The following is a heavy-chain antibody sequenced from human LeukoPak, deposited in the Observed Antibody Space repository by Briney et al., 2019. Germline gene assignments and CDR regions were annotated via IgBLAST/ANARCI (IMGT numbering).Heavy chain of an antibody. CDR1: GFTFSSYA. CDR3: ARLASIDY. CDR2: ISYDGSNK. V-gene: IGHV3-30-3*01. Sequence: PGGSLRLSCAASGFTFSSYAMHWVRQAPGKGLEWVAVISYDGSNKYYADSVKGRFTISRDNSKNTLYLQMNSLRAEDTAVYYCARLASIDYWGQGTLVTVSS. D-gene: IGHD5-24*01. J-gene: IGHJ4*02.